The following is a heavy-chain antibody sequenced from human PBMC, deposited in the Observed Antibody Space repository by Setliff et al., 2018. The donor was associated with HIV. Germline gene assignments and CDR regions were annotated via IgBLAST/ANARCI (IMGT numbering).Heavy chain of an antibody. J-gene: IGHJ6*03. Sequence: PSETLSLTCIVSRGSISSTSHYWGWVRQSPGRRLEWIGSIYYSGRTYYNPSLKSRVTMSVDTSENQFSLKLSSVTAADTAVYYCATRNTLRYFEWLNFYYYYMDVWGKGTTVTVSS. CDR2: IYYSGRT. D-gene: IGHD3-9*01. CDR1: RGSISSTSHY. V-gene: IGHV4-39*01. CDR3: ATRNTLRYFEWLNFYYYYMDV.